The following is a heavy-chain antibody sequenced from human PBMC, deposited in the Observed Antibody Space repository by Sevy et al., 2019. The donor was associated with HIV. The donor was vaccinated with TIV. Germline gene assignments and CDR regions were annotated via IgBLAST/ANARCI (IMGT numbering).Heavy chain of an antibody. D-gene: IGHD3-22*01. J-gene: IGHJ4*02. Sequence: GGSLRLSCAASGFTFSKYGMHWVRQAPGKGLEWVALIWYDGSNKYYADSVKGRFTISRDNSKNPLDLQMNSLRAEDTAVYYWVRGADYYDSSGVNCDYWGQGTQLTVSS. CDR2: IWYDGSNK. V-gene: IGHV3-33*01. CDR1: GFTFSKYG. CDR3: VRGADYYDSSGVNCDY.